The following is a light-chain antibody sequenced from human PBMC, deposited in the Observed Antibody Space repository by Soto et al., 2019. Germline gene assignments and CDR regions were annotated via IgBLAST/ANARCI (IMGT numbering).Light chain of an antibody. Sequence: QSALTQPASVSGSPGQSITISCTGSSSDIGAYNYVCWYQQYPGKAPKLIIYAVTNRPSGVSNRFSGSKSGNTASLSISGLQAEDEADXYCSSYTSSSTVLFGGGTKLTVL. CDR2: AVT. V-gene: IGLV2-14*01. J-gene: IGLJ3*02. CDR3: SSYTSSSTVL. CDR1: SSDIGAYNY.